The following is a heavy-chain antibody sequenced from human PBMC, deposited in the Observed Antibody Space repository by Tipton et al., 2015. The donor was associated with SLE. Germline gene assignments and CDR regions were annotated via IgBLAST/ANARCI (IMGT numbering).Heavy chain of an antibody. CDR2: ISWNGGTT. CDR3: AKDESFSSTWYETYNWFDP. V-gene: IGHV3-9*01. J-gene: IGHJ5*02. CDR1: GFNFDDYA. D-gene: IGHD2-15*01. Sequence: SLRLSCAASGFNFDDYAMHWVRQAPGKGLEWLSSISWNGGTTQYADSVKGRFTISRDNAGNSLYLQMNSLRPEDTALYYCAKDESFSSTWYETYNWFDPWGQGTLVTVSS.